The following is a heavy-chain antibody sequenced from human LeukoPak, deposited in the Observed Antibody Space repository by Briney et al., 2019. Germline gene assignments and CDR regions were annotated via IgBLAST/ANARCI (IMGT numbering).Heavy chain of an antibody. J-gene: IGHJ6*03. V-gene: IGHV3-30*02. CDR2: IRYDGSNK. Sequence: PGRSLRLSCAASGFTFSSYGMHWVRQAPGKGLEWVAFIRYDGSNKYYADSVKGRFTISRDNSKNTLYLQMNSLRAEDTAVYYCAKIAGPNYYYYYYMDVWGKGTTVTVSS. CDR1: GFTFSSYG. CDR3: AKIAGPNYYYYYYMDV.